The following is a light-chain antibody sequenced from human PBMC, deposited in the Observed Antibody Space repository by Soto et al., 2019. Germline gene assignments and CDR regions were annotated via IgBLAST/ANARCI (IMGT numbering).Light chain of an antibody. Sequence: DIQMTQSPSSLSASVGDRVTITCQASQDINNFLNWYQKKPGKAPKLLIYDASNLERGFPSSFSGSGYWTDYTFTISSLQPEDIATYYCQQYDDFPFTFGQGTKLEI. CDR3: QQYDDFPFT. V-gene: IGKV1-33*01. CDR2: DAS. CDR1: QDINNF. J-gene: IGKJ2*01.